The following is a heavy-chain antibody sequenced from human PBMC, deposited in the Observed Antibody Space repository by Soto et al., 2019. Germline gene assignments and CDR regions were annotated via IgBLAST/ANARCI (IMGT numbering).Heavy chain of an antibody. CDR2: INPKTGDT. D-gene: IGHD1-1*01. CDR1: GYTFTDFY. V-gene: IGHV1-2*02. CDR3: ATGTNGTTGWYHP. Sequence: QEQLVQSGTEVKKPGASVTVSCKSSGYTFTDFYLHWLRQAPGQGLEWVGWINPKTGDTKSSQKFQGRVTMSRDTSVSTAYIDLTSLTSVDTAMYYCATGTNGTTGWYHPWGQGTRATVSS. J-gene: IGHJ5*02.